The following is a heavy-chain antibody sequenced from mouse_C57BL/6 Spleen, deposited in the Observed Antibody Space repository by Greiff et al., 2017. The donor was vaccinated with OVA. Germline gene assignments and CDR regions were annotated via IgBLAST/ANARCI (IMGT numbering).Heavy chain of an antibody. CDR1: GYTFTSYW. J-gene: IGHJ4*01. V-gene: IGHV1-64*01. Sequence: VQLQQPGAELVKPGASVKLSCKASGYTFTSYWMHWVKQRPGQGLEWIGMIHPNSGSTNYNEKFKSKATLTVDKSSSTAYMQLSSLTSEDYAVYYCARSDSCPYAMDYWGQGTSVTVSS. CDR3: ARSDSCPYAMDY. CDR2: IHPNSGST.